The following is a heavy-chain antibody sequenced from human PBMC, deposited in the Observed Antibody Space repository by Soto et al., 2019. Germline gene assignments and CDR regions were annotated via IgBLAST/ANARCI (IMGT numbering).Heavy chain of an antibody. D-gene: IGHD4-17*01. CDR2: ISYDGNNK. CDR1: EFTFSNYA. J-gene: IGHJ4*02. CDR3: ARGPSYSDSYFDY. Sequence: QAQLVESGGGVVQPGGSLRLSCAASEFTFSNYAMHWVRQPPGKGLQWLAVISYDGNNKYYADSVEGRFTISRDNSKNTVYLQMNSLRLEDTAVYYCARGPSYSDSYFDYWGQGTLVTVSS. V-gene: IGHV3-30*03.